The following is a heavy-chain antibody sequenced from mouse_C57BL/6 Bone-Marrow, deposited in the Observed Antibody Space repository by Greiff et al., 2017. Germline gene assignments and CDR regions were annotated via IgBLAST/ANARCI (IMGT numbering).Heavy chain of an antibody. Sequence: VQLQQPGAELVKPGASVKLSCKASGYTFTSYWMQWVKQRPGQGLEWIGEIDPSDSYTNYNQKFKGKATLTVDTSSSTAYMQLSSLTSEDSAVYYCARYRLRRAMDYWGQGTSVTVSS. D-gene: IGHD2-4*01. CDR3: ARYRLRRAMDY. CDR2: IDPSDSYT. CDR1: GYTFTSYW. J-gene: IGHJ4*01. V-gene: IGHV1-50*01.